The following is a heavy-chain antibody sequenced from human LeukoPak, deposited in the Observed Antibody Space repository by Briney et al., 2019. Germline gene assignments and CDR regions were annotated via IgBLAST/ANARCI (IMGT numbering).Heavy chain of an antibody. CDR3: ARDQYDTWSRRGNFDS. J-gene: IGHJ4*02. D-gene: IGHD3-3*01. CDR1: GFTFGKYW. CDR2: IKLDGSEK. V-gene: IGHV3-7*03. Sequence: GGSLRLSCVASGFTFGKYWVSWVRQAPGKGLEWVANIKLDGSEKNYVDSVKGRFTISRDNTKNSLYLQMNSLRAEDTAVFYCARDQYDTWSRRGNFDSWGQGTLVIVSS.